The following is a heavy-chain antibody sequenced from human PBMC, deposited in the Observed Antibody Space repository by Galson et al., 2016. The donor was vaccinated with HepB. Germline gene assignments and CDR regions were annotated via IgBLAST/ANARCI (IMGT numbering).Heavy chain of an antibody. D-gene: IGHD2-15*01. Sequence: ASGFTFSNFAMSWVRQAPGKGLEWVAIVWYDGYNKYYADSVKGRFTISRDNSKNTLYLQMNSLRAEDTAVYYCARRGDIVNYYGMDVWGQGTTVTVSS. CDR1: GFTFSNFA. CDR3: ARRGDIVNYYGMDV. J-gene: IGHJ6*02. V-gene: IGHV3-33*08. CDR2: VWYDGYNK.